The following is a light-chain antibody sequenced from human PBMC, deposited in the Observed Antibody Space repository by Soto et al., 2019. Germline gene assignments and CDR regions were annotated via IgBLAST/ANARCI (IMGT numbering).Light chain of an antibody. V-gene: IGLV2-8*01. Sequence: QSALTQPPSASGSPGQSVTISCTGTSSDVGGYNYVSWYQQHPGKAPKLMIYEVSKRSSGVPDRFSGSKSGNTASLTVSGLQAEDEAGYYCNSYAGSINYVFGTGTKLTVL. J-gene: IGLJ1*01. CDR3: NSYAGSINYV. CDR2: EVS. CDR1: SSDVGGYNY.